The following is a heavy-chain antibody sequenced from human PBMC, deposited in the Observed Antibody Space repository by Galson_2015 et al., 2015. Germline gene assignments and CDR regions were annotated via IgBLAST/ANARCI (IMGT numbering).Heavy chain of an antibody. CDR2: INPNSGGT. CDR3: ARDRYSNYVYYYMDV. CDR1: GYTFTGYY. Sequence: SVKVSCKASGYTFTGYYMHWVRQAPGQGLEWMGRINPNSGGTNYAQKFQGRVTMTRDTSISTAYMELSRLRSDDTAVYYCARDRYSNYVYYYMDVWGKGTTVTVSS. V-gene: IGHV1-2*06. J-gene: IGHJ6*03. D-gene: IGHD4-11*01.